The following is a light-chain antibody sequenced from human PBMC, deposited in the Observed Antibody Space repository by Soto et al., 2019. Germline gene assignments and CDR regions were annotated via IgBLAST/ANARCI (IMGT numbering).Light chain of an antibody. CDR2: AAS. CDR3: LQDYGDSWT. Sequence: QMNQSPSSRSASVGGEIISTCRASRDVGSDVSWYQQKPGQAPKLLIYAASNLYTGVPSRFSGSRSGTEFTLTISSLQPEDFASYYCLQDYGDSWTFGQGPKADIK. J-gene: IGKJ1*01. CDR1: RDVGSD. V-gene: IGKV1-6*01.